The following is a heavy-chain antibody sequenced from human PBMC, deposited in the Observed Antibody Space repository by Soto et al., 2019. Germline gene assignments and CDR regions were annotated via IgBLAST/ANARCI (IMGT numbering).Heavy chain of an antibody. CDR1: GGSFSGYY. CDR2: IFYSGST. V-gene: IGHV4-59*01. D-gene: IGHD3-9*01. CDR3: ARVDWGSFDY. J-gene: IGHJ4*02. Sequence: ETLSLTCTVSGGSFSGYYWSWIRQPPGKGLEWIGNIFYSGSTDYNPSLKSRVTMSLDTSRSHFSLKIRSVTTADTAVYYCARVDWGSFDYWGQGTLVTVSS.